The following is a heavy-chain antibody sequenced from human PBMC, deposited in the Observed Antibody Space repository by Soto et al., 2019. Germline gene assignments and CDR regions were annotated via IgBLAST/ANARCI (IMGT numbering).Heavy chain of an antibody. D-gene: IGHD3-10*01. J-gene: IGHJ6*02. CDR1: GGTFSSYA. CDR3: ERGLRLLWFGKPMGGGEYYYGMDV. CDR2: IIPIFGTA. Sequence: QVQLVQSGAEVKKPGSSVKVSCKASGGTFSSYAISWVRQAPGQGLEWMGGIIPIFGTANYAQKFQGRVTITADESPKTTFMELSSLGSEEAGVNYFERGLRLLWFGKPMGGGEYYYGMDVWGQGTTVTVSS. V-gene: IGHV1-69*12.